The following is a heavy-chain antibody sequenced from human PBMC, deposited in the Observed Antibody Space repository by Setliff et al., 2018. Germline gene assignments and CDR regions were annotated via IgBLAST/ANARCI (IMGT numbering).Heavy chain of an antibody. CDR3: ARVRGSSGWSPIAY. Sequence: SETLSLTCAVSGYFISSGYYWGWIRQPPGKGLEWIGSIYHSGSTNYNPSLKSRVAISVDKSKNQFSLKLSSVTAADTAVYYCARVRGSSGWSPIAYWGQGTLVTVSS. D-gene: IGHD6-19*01. V-gene: IGHV4-38-2*01. CDR2: IYHSGST. CDR1: GYFISSGYY. J-gene: IGHJ4*02.